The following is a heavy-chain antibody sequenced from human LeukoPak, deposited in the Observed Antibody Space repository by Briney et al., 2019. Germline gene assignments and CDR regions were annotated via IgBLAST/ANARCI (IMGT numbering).Heavy chain of an antibody. CDR3: ASGTYYYDIGGYYEYLQQ. CDR1: GGTFNNYA. V-gene: IGHV1-69*04. D-gene: IGHD3-22*01. Sequence: SVTPASKASGGTFNNYAVSWVRQAPGQGPEWMGRIIPMLEIANYAQNFQGRVTITADKSTSTVYMALSSLRSEDTAVYYCASGTYYYDIGGYYEYLQQGPRDTLVTVSS. CDR2: IIPMLEIA. J-gene: IGHJ1*01.